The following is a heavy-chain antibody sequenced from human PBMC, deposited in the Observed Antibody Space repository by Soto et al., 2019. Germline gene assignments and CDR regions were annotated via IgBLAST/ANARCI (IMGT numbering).Heavy chain of an antibody. J-gene: IGHJ6*02. CDR3: AREAHHIPDYYYGMDV. V-gene: IGHV1-18*01. Sequence: QVQLVQSGAEVKKPGASVKVSCKASGYTFTSYGISWVRQAPGQGLEWMGWISAYNGNTNYAQKLQGRVTMTTDTSTSTAYMEMRSLSSDDTDVYYCAREAHHIPDYYYGMDVWGQGTTVTVSS. CDR2: ISAYNGNT. CDR1: GYTFTSYG.